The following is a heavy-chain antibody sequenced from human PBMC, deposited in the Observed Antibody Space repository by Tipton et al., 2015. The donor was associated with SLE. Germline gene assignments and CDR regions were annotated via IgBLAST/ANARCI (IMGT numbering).Heavy chain of an antibody. CDR1: GGSISSHY. CDR3: ARGMVHYYYMDV. Sequence: GLVKPSETLSLTCTVSGGSISSHYWSWIRQPPGKGLEWIGYIYYSGSTNYNPSLKSRVTISVDTSKNQFSLKLSSVTAADTAVYYCARGMVHYYYMDVWGKGTTVTVSS. CDR2: IYYSGST. J-gene: IGHJ6*03. D-gene: IGHD4/OR15-4a*01. V-gene: IGHV4-59*11.